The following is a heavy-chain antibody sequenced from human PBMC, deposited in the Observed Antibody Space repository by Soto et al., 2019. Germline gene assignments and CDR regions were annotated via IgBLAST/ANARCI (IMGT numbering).Heavy chain of an antibody. V-gene: IGHV4-34*01. CDR3: ARGECSSIYCFTRGDLHI. CDR2: ISHSGST. CDR1: GGSFSGYY. D-gene: IGHD2-2*01. Sequence: PSETMSLTCAVHGGSFSGYYWTWIRQTPGKGLEWIGEISHSGSTNYKPSLKSRVTMSADPSKSQFSLNLTSVTAADSGVYYCARGECSSIYCFTRGDLHIWGPGTAVT. J-gene: IGHJ3*02.